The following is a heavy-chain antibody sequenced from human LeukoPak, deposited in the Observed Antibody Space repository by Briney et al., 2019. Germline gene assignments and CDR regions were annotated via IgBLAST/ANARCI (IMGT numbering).Heavy chain of an antibody. CDR3: AKGVGWNLRDWFDP. CDR1: GFTFDDYA. V-gene: IGHV3-9*03. Sequence: PGGSLRLSCAASGFTFDDYAMHWVRQAPGKGLEWVSGISWDSGSIGYADSVKGRFTISRDNAKNSLYLQMNSLRAEDMALYYCAKGVGWNLRDWFDPWGQGTLVTVSS. CDR2: ISWDSGSI. J-gene: IGHJ5*02. D-gene: IGHD1-7*01.